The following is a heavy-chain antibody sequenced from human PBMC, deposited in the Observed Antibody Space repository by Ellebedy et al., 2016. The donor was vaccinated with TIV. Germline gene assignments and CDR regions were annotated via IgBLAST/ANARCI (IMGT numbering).Heavy chain of an antibody. J-gene: IGHJ4*02. Sequence: GESLKISCTASGSSFSSSGLHCVPPAPGKVLEWMSFISYGGNDKSYADSVKGRFTISRDNSKNTVFLHMNSLRAEDTALYFCAKDRGAVAYEFDSWGQGTLVTVSS. V-gene: IGHV3-30*19. CDR2: ISYGGNDK. CDR3: AKDRGAVAYEFDS. D-gene: IGHD6-19*01. CDR1: GSSFSSSG.